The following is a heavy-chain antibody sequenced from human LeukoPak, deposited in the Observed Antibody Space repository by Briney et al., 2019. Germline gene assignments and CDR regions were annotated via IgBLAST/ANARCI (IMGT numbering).Heavy chain of an antibody. D-gene: IGHD5-24*01. CDR1: GYTFTSYA. CDR3: ARDRYGDGFAHLDY. V-gene: IGHV1-2*02. J-gene: IGHJ4*02. CDR2: ITPSGGT. Sequence: ASVKVSCKAPGYTFTSYAIHLVRQGPAPGLEWMGWITPSGGTNYPQKFQGRVAITWDTSITTAYMDLSRLTSDDTAVYYCARDRYGDGFAHLDYWGRGALVTVSS.